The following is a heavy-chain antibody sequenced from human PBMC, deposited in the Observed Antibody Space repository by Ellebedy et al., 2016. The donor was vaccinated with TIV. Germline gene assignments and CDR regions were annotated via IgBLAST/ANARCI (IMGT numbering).Heavy chain of an antibody. CDR2: FYPGDAAT. Sequence: GESLKISCKASGYTFTNYWIGWVRQMPGKGLEWMGIFYPGDAATTYSPSFQGQVTISADKSISTAYLQLSSLKASDTAMYYCARLGVSQGMDVWGQGTPVTVSS. V-gene: IGHV5-51*01. CDR3: ARLGVSQGMDV. J-gene: IGHJ6*02. D-gene: IGHD3-16*01. CDR1: GYTFTNYW.